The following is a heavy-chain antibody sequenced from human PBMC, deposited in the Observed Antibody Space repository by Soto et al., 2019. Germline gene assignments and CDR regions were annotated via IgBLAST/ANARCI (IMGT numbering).Heavy chain of an antibody. CDR3: ATPSGGLAVAR. V-gene: IGHV1-2*02. J-gene: IGHJ4*02. D-gene: IGHD6-19*01. Sequence: QVQLVQSGAEVKKPGASVKVSCKASGYTFTGYYIHWVRQAPGQGLEWMGWINPNNGATNYAQKFQGRVTLTRDTSISTAYMELSRLRSDDTAVYYCATPSGGLAVARWGQGSLGTVSS. CDR2: INPNNGAT. CDR1: GYTFTGYY.